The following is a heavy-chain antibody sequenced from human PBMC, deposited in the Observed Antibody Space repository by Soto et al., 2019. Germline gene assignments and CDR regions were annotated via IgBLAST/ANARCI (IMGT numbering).Heavy chain of an antibody. CDR2: IYYSGST. J-gene: IGHJ3*02. V-gene: IGHV4-39*01. CDR1: GGSISSSSYY. Sequence: SETLSLTCTVSGGSISSSSYYWGWIRQPPGKGLEWIGSIYYSGSTYYNPSLKSRVTISVDTSKNQFPLKLSSVTAADAAVYYCARHRRSYAADAFDIWGQGTMVTVSS. D-gene: IGHD2-2*01. CDR3: ARHRRSYAADAFDI.